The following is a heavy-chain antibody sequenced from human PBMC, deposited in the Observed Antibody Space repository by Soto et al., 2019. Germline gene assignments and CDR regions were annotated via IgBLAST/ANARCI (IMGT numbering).Heavy chain of an antibody. J-gene: IGHJ6*03. CDR3: ARESGGATATLDYYYFYMDV. CDR2: INPNDGAT. V-gene: IGHV1-2*02. D-gene: IGHD5-12*01. Sequence: ASEKVSCKTSGDSFNDYSIHWVRQAPGQGLEWMGWINPNDGATKYAQQFQGRVTVTRDTSIRTVYMELSSLRSDDTAVYYCARESGGATATLDYYYFYMDVWGKGTTVTVSS. CDR1: GDSFNDYS.